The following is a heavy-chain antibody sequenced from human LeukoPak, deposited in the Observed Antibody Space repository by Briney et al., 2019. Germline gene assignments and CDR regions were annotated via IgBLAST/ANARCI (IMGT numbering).Heavy chain of an antibody. CDR1: GGSIRSSNYY. CDR3: ARDLYSSKTNDAFVI. V-gene: IGHV4-39*07. CDR2: IYYSGST. D-gene: IGHD6-13*01. Sequence: SETLSLTCTVSGGSIRSSNYYWGWIRQPPGKGLQWIGSIYYSGSTYYNPSLKSRVTISLDTSKNQFSLKLSSVTAADTAVYYCARDLYSSKTNDAFVIWGQGTMVTVSS. J-gene: IGHJ3*02.